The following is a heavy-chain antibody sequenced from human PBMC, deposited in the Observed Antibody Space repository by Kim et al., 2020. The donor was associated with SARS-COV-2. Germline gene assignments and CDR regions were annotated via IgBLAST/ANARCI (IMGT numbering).Heavy chain of an antibody. CDR3: AKVPGPYYYDSSGYYYW. Sequence: GRFNISRDKSKNTLYLQMNSLRAEDTAVYYCAKVPGPYYYDSSGYYYWWGQGTLVTVSS. D-gene: IGHD3-22*01. V-gene: IGHV3-23*01. J-gene: IGHJ4*02.